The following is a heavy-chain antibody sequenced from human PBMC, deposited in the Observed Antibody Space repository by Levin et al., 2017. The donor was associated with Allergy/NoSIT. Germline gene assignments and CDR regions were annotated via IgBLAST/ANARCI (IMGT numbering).Heavy chain of an antibody. CDR2: MYSSGSL. V-gene: IGHV4-4*07. D-gene: IGHD2-21*01. Sequence: PSETLSLSCSVSGGSISGYYWSWIRQPAGKGLEWIGRMYSSGSLNHNPSLSGRVAMSIDTSKNQFSLNLSSVTVADTAVYYCARDRGGGYSYYSAFDSWGQGILVSVS. CDR3: ARDRGGGYSYYSAFDS. CDR1: GGSISGYY. J-gene: IGHJ4*02.